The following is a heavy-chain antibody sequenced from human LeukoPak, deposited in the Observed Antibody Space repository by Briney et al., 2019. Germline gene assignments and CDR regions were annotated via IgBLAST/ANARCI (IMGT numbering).Heavy chain of an antibody. CDR1: GGSISSYY. D-gene: IGHD3-10*01. CDR2: IYYSGRT. V-gene: IGHV4-59*12. Sequence: SETLSLTCSVSGGSISSYYWSWMRQPPGKGVGRIGYIYYSGRTSYNTSLKSRVTISVDTSKNQFSLRLSSVTAADTAVYYCARDRYYYGSGRFDYWGQGTLVTVSS. J-gene: IGHJ4*02. CDR3: ARDRYYYGSGRFDY.